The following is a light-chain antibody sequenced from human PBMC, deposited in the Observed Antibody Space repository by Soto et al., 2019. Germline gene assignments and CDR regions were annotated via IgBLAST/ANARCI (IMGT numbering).Light chain of an antibody. CDR2: DVR. CDR3: CSYAGSFLKV. V-gene: IGLV2-11*01. CDR1: SSDVGAYNY. J-gene: IGLJ1*01. Sequence: QSALTQPLSVSGSPGQSVTISCTGTSSDVGAYNYVSWYQQHPGKAPKLVISDVRKRPSGVPDRFSGSESGNTASLTISGLQAEDEADYYCCSYAGSFLKVFGTGTKVTVL.